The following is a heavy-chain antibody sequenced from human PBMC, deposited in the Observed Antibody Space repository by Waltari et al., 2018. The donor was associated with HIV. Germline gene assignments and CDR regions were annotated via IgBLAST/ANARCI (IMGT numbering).Heavy chain of an antibody. J-gene: IGHJ3*01. CDR3: ALGSPTLQFYDDFSGYLDAFDV. CDR2: INQSRNI. Sequence: QVQLQQWGAGLLKPSETLSITCAVSGRSFSAYYWSWICQTPGKGLEWMGRINQSRNIHQDPSLKSRLTISVYPSKNQFSLKMTSMTAADTAVYYCALGSPTLQFYDDFSGYLDAFDVWGHGTMVTVSS. V-gene: IGHV4-34*01. CDR1: GRSFSAYY. D-gene: IGHD3-22*01.